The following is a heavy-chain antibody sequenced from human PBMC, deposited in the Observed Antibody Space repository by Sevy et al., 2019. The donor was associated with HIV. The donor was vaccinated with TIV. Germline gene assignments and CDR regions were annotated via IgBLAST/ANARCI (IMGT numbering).Heavy chain of an antibody. CDR2: LKSDVYGGTV. Sequence: GGSLRLSCTASGFTFGDYCMSWVRQAPGKGLEWVAFLKSDVYGGTVDHAASVRGRFVISRNYSKTIAYLQMNDLKTEETGVYYCTRWKAAQSIFDYWGQGALVTVSS. CDR3: TRWKAAQSIFDY. V-gene: IGHV3-49*04. CDR1: GFTFGDYC. J-gene: IGHJ4*02. D-gene: IGHD6-13*01.